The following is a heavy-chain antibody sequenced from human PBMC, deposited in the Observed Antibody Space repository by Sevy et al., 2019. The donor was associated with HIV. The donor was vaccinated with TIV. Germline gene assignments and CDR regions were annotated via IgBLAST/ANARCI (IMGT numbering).Heavy chain of an antibody. CDR1: GFTFGDYA. J-gene: IGHJ3*01. V-gene: IGHV3-49*03. CDR3: SRDGAARYSSGWYAFVF. CDR2: IRSKAYGGTT. Sequence: GGSLRLSCTASGFTFGDYAMSWFRQAPGKGLEWVGFIRSKAYGGTTEYAASVKGRFTISRDDSKSIAYLQMNSLKTEDTAVYYCSRDGAARYSSGWYAFVFLGKGTMVTVSS. D-gene: IGHD6-19*01.